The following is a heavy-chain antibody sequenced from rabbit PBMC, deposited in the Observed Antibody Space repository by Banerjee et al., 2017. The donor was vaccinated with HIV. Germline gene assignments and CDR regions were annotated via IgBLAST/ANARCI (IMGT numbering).Heavy chain of an antibody. CDR2: IDAGSNGNT. V-gene: IGHV1S45*01. CDR3: ARDLAGIIGWNFGL. J-gene: IGHJ4*01. D-gene: IGHD4-1*01. CDR1: GFSFSSSYW. Sequence: QEQLEESGGDLVKPGRSLTLTCTASGFSFSSSYWICWIRQAPGKGLEWIACIDAGSNGNTYYASWAKGRFAISKTSSTTVTLQMTSLTAADTATYFCARDLAGIIGWNFGLWGPGTLVTVS.